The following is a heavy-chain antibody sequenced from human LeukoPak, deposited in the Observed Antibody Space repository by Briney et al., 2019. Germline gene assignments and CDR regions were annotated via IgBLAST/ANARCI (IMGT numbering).Heavy chain of an antibody. CDR1: GASISSSTDY. V-gene: IGHV4-39*07. Sequence: SETLSLTCTVSGASISSSTDYWGWIRQPPGKGLEWIANIYYSGSTYYNPSLKSRVTISVDTSKNQFSLKLSSVTAADTAVYYCARVSGYDWESFYDYWGQGSLVTVSS. D-gene: IGHD5-12*01. CDR3: ARVSGYDWESFYDY. J-gene: IGHJ4*02. CDR2: IYYSGST.